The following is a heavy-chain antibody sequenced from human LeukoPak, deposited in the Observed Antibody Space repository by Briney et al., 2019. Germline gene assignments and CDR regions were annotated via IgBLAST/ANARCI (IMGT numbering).Heavy chain of an antibody. D-gene: IGHD3-3*01. J-gene: IGHJ6*03. CDR1: GFTFSGSA. CDR2: IRSKANSYAT. Sequence: GGSPRLSCAASGFTFSGSAMHWVRQASGKGLEWVGRIRSKANSYATAYAASVKGRFTISRDDSKNTAYLQMNSLKTEDTAVYYCTRPTNGTIFGVVIEVGLLSYYYMDVWGKGTTVTVSS. V-gene: IGHV3-73*01. CDR3: TRPTNGTIFGVVIEVGLLSYYYMDV.